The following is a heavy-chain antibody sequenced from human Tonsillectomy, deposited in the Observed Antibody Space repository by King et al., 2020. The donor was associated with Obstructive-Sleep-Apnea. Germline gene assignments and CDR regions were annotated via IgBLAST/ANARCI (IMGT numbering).Heavy chain of an antibody. CDR1: GFTFSSYG. J-gene: IGHJ6*02. V-gene: IGHV3-30*02. D-gene: IGHD6-13*01. CDR2: IRYDGSNK. Sequence: VQLVESGGGVVQPGGSLRLSCAASGFTFSSYGRHWVRQAPGKGLEGVAFIRYDGSNKYYADSVKGRFTISRDNSKNTLYLQMNSLRAADTAVYYCSNRVAAAGEGGYYNYAMDVWGQGTTVTVSS. CDR3: SNRVAAAGEGGYYNYAMDV.